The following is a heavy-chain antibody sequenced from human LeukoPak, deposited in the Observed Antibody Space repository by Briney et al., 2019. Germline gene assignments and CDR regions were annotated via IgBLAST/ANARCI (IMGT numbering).Heavy chain of an antibody. CDR2: IIPSFGTA. J-gene: IGHJ5*02. V-gene: IGHV1-69*05. D-gene: IGHD6-13*01. CDR3: ARLSPAAGRILNWFDP. Sequence: SVKDSCRASGGTFSSYAISGVPKALGQGVGWRGGIIPSFGTANYAQKFQGRVTITTDESTSTAYMELSSLRSEDTAVYYCARLSPAAGRILNWFDPWGQGTLVTVSS. CDR1: GGTFSSYA.